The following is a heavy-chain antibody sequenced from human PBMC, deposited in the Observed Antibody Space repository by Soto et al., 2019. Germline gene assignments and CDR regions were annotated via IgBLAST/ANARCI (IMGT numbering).Heavy chain of an antibody. CDR3: AREEYRQVDH. D-gene: IGHD3-16*02. CDR1: GYTFTNYG. V-gene: IGHV1-18*04. Sequence: QVQLVQSGAEVKKPGASVKVSCKASGYTFTNYGISWVRQAPGQGLEWMGWISTNTGHTDYARNLRGRVTMTTDASTTKAYMELRRLTSDDTAIYFCAREEYRQVDHWGQGTLVTVSS. J-gene: IGHJ5*02. CDR2: ISTNTGHT.